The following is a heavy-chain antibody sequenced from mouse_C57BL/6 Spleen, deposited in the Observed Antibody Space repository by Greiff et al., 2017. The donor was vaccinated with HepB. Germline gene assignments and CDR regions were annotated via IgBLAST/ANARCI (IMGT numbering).Heavy chain of an antibody. D-gene: IGHD3-3*01. CDR2: IDPENGDT. J-gene: IGHJ3*01. V-gene: IGHV14-4*01. CDR1: GFNIKDDY. Sequence: EVQLQQSGAELVRPGASVKLSCTASGFNIKDDYMHWVKQRPEQGLEWIGWIDPENGDTEYASKFQGKATITADTSSNTAYLQLSSLTSEDTAVYYCTTGLGTPFAYWGQGTLVTVSA. CDR3: TTGLGTPFAY.